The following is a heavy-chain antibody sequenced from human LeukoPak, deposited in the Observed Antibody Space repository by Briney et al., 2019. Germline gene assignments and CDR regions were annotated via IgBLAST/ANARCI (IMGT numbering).Heavy chain of an antibody. CDR3: GAFIVGENWFDP. V-gene: IGHV4-61*08. CDR1: GGSISSGDYY. Sequence: SQTLSLTCTVSGGSISSGDYYWSWIRQPPGKGLEWIGYIYYSGSTNYNPSLKSRVTISVDTSKNQFSLKLSSVTAADTAVYYCGAFIVGENWFDPWGQGTLVTVSS. CDR2: IYYSGST. J-gene: IGHJ5*02. D-gene: IGHD1-26*01.